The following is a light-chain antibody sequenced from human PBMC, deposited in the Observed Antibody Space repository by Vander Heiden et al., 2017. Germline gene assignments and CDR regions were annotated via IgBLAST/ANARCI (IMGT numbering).Light chain of an antibody. V-gene: IGLV2-23*02. J-gene: IGLJ2*01. CDR1: SSDVGIYNL. CDR2: EVS. CDR3: CAYDINSNTLV. Sequence: QSALTQPASASGSPGQSITVSCTGSSSDVGIYNLLSWYQQHPGMAPKLMIFEVSKRPSGVSDRFFGSKSGNMASLTISGLQAEDEAVYYCCAYDINSNTLVFGGGTKLTVL.